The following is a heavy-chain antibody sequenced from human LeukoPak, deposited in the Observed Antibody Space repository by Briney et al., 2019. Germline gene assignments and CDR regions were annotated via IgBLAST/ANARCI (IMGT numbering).Heavy chain of an antibody. CDR1: GGTFSSYA. CDR2: IIPIFGTA. D-gene: IGHD1-26*01. J-gene: IGHJ4*02. Sequence: SVKVSCKASGGTFSSYAISWVRQAPGQGLEWMGGIIPIFGTANYAQKFQGRVTITADESTSTAYMELRSLRSDDTAVYYCALSGSYAPFDYWGQGTLVTVSS. V-gene: IGHV1-69*01. CDR3: ALSGSYAPFDY.